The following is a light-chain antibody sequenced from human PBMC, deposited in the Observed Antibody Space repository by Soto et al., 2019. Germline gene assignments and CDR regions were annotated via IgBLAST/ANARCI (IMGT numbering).Light chain of an antibody. CDR3: AAWDDSLNAWV. CDR1: SSNIGNNA. V-gene: IGLV1-36*01. Sequence: QSVLTQPPSVSEAPRQWVTISCSGSSSNIGNNAVNWYQQLPGKAPKLLIYYDDLLPSGVSDRFSGSKSSTSASLAISGLQSEDEADYYCAAWDDSLNAWVFGGGTKLTVL. J-gene: IGLJ3*02. CDR2: YDD.